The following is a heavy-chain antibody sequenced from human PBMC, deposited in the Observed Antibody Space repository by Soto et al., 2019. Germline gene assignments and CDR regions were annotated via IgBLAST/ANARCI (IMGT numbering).Heavy chain of an antibody. V-gene: IGHV4-31*03. Sequence: SQTLSLTCTVSGGSISSGGYYWSWIRQHPGKGLEWIGYIYYSGSTYYNPSLKSGVTISVDTSKNQFSLKLSSVTAADTAVYYCARIRRITMIVVVPYFDYWGQGTLVTVSS. D-gene: IGHD3-22*01. CDR1: GGSISSGGYY. CDR2: IYYSGST. CDR3: ARIRRITMIVVVPYFDY. J-gene: IGHJ4*02.